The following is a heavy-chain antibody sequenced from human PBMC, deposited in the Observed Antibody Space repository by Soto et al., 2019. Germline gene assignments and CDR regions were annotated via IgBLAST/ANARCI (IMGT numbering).Heavy chain of an antibody. CDR3: ARQQWLVLNAFDI. V-gene: IGHV4-59*01. J-gene: IGHJ3*02. Sequence: SETLSLTCTVSGGSISSYYWSWIRQPPGKGLEWIGYIYYSGSTNFNPSLKSRVTISVDTSKNQFSLKLSSVTAADTAVYYCARQQWLVLNAFDIWGQGTMVTVSS. CDR1: GGSISSYY. CDR2: IYYSGST. D-gene: IGHD6-19*01.